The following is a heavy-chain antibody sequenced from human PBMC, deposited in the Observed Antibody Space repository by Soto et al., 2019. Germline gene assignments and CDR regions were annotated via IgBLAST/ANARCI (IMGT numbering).Heavy chain of an antibody. V-gene: IGHV1-18*04. J-gene: IGHJ6*02. Sequence: GASVKVSCKASGYTFTSCGISWVRQAPGQGLEWMGWISAYNGNTNYAQKLQGRVTMTTDTSRSTAYMELRSLRSDDTAVYYCARGGSGSYYNPTLNYYYYGMDVWGQGTTVTVSS. CDR3: ARGGSGSYYNPTLNYYYYGMDV. CDR1: GYTFTSCG. D-gene: IGHD3-10*01. CDR2: ISAYNGNT.